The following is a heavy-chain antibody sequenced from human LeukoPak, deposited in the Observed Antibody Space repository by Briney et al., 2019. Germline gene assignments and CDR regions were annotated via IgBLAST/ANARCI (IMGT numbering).Heavy chain of an antibody. CDR1: GFTFSDYY. J-gene: IGHJ4*02. D-gene: IGHD5-12*01. Sequence: ESGGSLRLSCAASGFTFSDYYMSWIRQAPGKGLEWVSYISSSGSTIYYADSVKGRFTISRDNAKNSLYLQMNSLRAEDTAVYYCARAVSGGYDDYFDYWGQGTLVTVSS. CDR2: ISSSGSTI. V-gene: IGHV3-11*01. CDR3: ARAVSGGYDDYFDY.